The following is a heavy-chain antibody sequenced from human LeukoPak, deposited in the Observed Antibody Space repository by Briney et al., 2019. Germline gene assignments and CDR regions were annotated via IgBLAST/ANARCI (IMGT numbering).Heavy chain of an antibody. CDR1: GFTFSNAW. CDR2: IKTKTEGGTT. Sequence: LGGSLRLSCAASGFTFSNAWMNWVRQAPGKGLEWVGRIKTKTEGGTTDYAAPVEGRFTISRDDSKNTVYLQMNSLKTEDTAVYYCASYGSGSHDYWGQGSLVTVSS. V-gene: IGHV3-15*01. CDR3: ASYGSGSHDY. D-gene: IGHD3-10*01. J-gene: IGHJ4*02.